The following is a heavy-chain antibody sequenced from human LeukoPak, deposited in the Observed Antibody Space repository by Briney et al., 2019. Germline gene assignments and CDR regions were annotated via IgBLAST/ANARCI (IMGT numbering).Heavy chain of an antibody. CDR3: ARGRYCSADICTGGDSFDI. Sequence: SETLSLTCTASGGSISNYYWSWIRQPAGKGLEWIGRKYARGSSNYNPAVQSRVTMSVDTSKNQFSLKLRSVTAADTAVYYCARGRYCSADICTGGDSFDIWGQGTMVSVSP. J-gene: IGHJ3*02. D-gene: IGHD2-15*01. CDR1: GGSISNYY. CDR2: KYARGSS. V-gene: IGHV4-4*07.